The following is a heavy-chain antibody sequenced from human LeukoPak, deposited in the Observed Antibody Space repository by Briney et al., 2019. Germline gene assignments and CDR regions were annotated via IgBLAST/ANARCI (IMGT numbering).Heavy chain of an antibody. CDR2: TYTSGST. V-gene: IGHV4-61*02. CDR1: GGSISSGSYY. CDR3: AREMATIEGDYFDY. Sequence: KTSQTLSLTCTVSGGSISSGSYYWSWIRQPAGKGLEWIRRTYTSGSTNYNPSLKSRVTISVDTSKNQSSLQLSSVTAADTAVYYCAREMATIEGDYFDYWGQGTLVTVSS. J-gene: IGHJ4*02. D-gene: IGHD5-24*01.